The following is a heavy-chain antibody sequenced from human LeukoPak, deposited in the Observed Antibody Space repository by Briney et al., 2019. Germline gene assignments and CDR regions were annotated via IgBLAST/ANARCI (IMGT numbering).Heavy chain of an antibody. Sequence: GGSLRLSCTPSGFTFSSHAMSWVRQAPGKGLEWVSGISGNGAGTYYGDSVKGRFTISRDNSKNTLYLQMNSLRAEDTAVYYCAKDLTMIVVVTDFDYWGQGTLVTVSS. D-gene: IGHD3-22*01. CDR1: GFTFSSHA. CDR3: AKDLTMIVVVTDFDY. J-gene: IGHJ4*02. CDR2: ISGNGAGT. V-gene: IGHV3-23*02.